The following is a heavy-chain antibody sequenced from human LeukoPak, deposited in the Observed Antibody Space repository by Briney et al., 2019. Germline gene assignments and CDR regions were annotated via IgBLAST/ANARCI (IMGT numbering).Heavy chain of an antibody. D-gene: IGHD6-19*01. Sequence: GGSLRLSCAASGFTFSSYAMHWVRQAPGKGLEWVSGISWNSGSIGYADSVKGRFTISRDNAKNSLYLQMNSLRAEDTALYYCAKETSSVVWGQGTLVTVSS. V-gene: IGHV3-9*01. CDR2: ISWNSGSI. J-gene: IGHJ4*02. CDR3: AKETSSVV. CDR1: GFTFSSYA.